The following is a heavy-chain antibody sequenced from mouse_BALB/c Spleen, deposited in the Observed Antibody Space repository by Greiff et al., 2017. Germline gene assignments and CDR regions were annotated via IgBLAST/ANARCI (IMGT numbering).Heavy chain of an antibody. D-gene: IGHD1-1*01. Sequence: QVQLKQSGPELVKPGASVRISCKASGYTFTSYYIHWVKQRPGQGLEWIGWIYPGNVNTKYNEKFKGKATLTADKSSSTAYMQLSSLTSEDSAVYFCAREDYYGSSLYWYFDVWGAGTTVTVSS. CDR3: AREDYYGSSLYWYFDV. J-gene: IGHJ1*01. CDR2: IYPGNVNT. CDR1: GYTFTSYY. V-gene: IGHV1S56*01.